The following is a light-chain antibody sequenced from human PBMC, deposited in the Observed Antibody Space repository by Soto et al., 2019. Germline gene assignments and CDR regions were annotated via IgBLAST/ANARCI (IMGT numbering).Light chain of an antibody. V-gene: IGKV3-11*01. CDR3: QQRSNWPKT. CDR2: DAY. Sequence: ELVLTQSPATLCLSAGERATRSCRASPSVSSYLAWYQQKPGQAARLLIYDAYNRATGIPARFSGSGSGTDFPITISSLEPEDFAVYYCQQRSNWPKTVGQGTKVEIK. J-gene: IGKJ1*01. CDR1: PSVSSY.